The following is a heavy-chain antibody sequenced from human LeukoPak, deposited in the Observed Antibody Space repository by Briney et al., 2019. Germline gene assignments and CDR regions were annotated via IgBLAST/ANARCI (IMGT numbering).Heavy chain of an antibody. CDR3: TTARYYDSSGYHGY. D-gene: IGHD3-22*01. CDR1: GFTFSNAW. CDR2: IKSKTDGGTT. J-gene: IGHJ4*02. Sequence: GGSLRLSCAASGFTFSNAWMSWVRQAPGKGLEWVGRIKSKTDGGTTDYAAPVKGRFTISRDDSKNTLYLQMNSLKTEDTAVYYCTTARYYDSSGYHGYWGQGTLVTVSS. V-gene: IGHV3-15*01.